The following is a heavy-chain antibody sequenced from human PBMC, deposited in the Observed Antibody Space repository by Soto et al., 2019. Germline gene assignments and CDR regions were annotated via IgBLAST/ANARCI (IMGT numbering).Heavy chain of an antibody. J-gene: IGHJ4*02. V-gene: IGHV1-18*01. D-gene: IGHD1-7*01. CDR2: ISANNGNT. CDR3: AECGNWNYASDS. CDR1: GYTFTTSG. Sequence: QVQLVQSGAEVKKPGASVKVSCKASGYTFTTSGITWVRQAPGQGLEWMGWISANNGNTNYAQNVQGRVTMTTDTATSTAYMDMRGLRADDTAVEFCAECGNWNYASDSWGQGTLVIVS.